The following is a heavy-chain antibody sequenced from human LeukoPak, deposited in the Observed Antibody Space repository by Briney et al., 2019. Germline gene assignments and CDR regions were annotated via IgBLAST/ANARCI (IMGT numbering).Heavy chain of an antibody. D-gene: IGHD6-13*01. V-gene: IGHV3-23*01. CDR1: GFTFGNSA. CDR3: AKDQKSIAATGYDY. J-gene: IGHJ4*02. Sequence: GGSLRLSCAASGFTFGNSAMSWVRQGPGKGLEWVSTISGGGGNTYYADSVKGRFTISRDNSKNTLFLQMNSLRADDTAVYFCAKDQKSIAATGYDYWGQGTLVTVSS. CDR2: ISGGGGNT.